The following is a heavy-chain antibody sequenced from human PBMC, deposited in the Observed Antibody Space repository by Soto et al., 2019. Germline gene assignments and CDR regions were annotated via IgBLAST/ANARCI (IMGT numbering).Heavy chain of an antibody. D-gene: IGHD2-21*02. CDR1: GFTFSMYS. Sequence: PGGSLRLSCEVSGFTFSMYSMSWVRQSPGKGLEWVAKIPQDGVDGHYADSVKGRFIISRDNGKNSLHLQLNNLRAEDTAVYYCARDHLILTAHDLFYGSDVWGRGAKVTVYS. CDR2: IPQDGVDG. V-gene: IGHV3-7*03. J-gene: IGHJ6*02. CDR3: ARDHLILTAHDLFYGSDV.